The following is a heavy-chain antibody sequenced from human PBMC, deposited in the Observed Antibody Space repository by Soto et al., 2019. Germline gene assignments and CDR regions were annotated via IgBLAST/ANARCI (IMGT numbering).Heavy chain of an antibody. Sequence: SETLSLTCAVYGGSFSVYYWSWIRQPPGKGLEWIGEINHSGSTNYNPSLKSRVTISVDTSKNQFSLKLSSVTAADTAVYYCARGRSKDCTNGVCYTGRGISRVYYYGMDVWGQGTTVTVSS. J-gene: IGHJ6*02. V-gene: IGHV4-34*01. D-gene: IGHD2-8*01. CDR1: GGSFSVYY. CDR3: ARGRSKDCTNGVCYTGRGISRVYYYGMDV. CDR2: INHSGST.